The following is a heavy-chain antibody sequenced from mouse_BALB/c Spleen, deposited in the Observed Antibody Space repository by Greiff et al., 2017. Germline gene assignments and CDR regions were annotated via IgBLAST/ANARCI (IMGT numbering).Heavy chain of an antibody. J-gene: IGHJ4*01. CDR2: IDPANGNT. V-gene: IGHV14-3*02. CDR3: APSHYYGLYYAMDY. Sequence: VQLQQSGAELVKPGASVKLSCTASGFNIKDTYMHWVKQRPEQGLEWIGRIDPANGNTKYDPKFQGKATITADTSSNTAYLQLSSLTSEDTAVYYCAPSHYYGLYYAMDYWGQGTSVTVSS. D-gene: IGHD1-2*01. CDR1: GFNIKDTY.